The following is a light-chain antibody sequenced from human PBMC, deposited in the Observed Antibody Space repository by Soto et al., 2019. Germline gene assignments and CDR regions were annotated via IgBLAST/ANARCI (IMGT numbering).Light chain of an antibody. Sequence: DIQLTQSPSFLSASVGDRVTITCRASQSISSWLAWYQQKPGKAPKLLIYKASSLESGVPSRFSGSGSGTEFTLTISSLQPDDFATYYCQQYWTFGQGTKVDI. CDR3: QQYWT. CDR1: QSISSW. J-gene: IGKJ1*01. V-gene: IGKV1-5*03. CDR2: KAS.